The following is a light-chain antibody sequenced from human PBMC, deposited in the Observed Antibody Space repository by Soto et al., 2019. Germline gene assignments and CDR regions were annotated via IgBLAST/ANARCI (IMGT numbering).Light chain of an antibody. CDR3: QLYRSSPHT. J-gene: IGKJ4*01. Sequence: VLTQSPGTLSLSPGERATLSCRASQSVSSSYLAWYQQKPGQALRLLIYGASSRATGIPDRFSGRGSGTDFIFTITRSDPEDIAVYYCQLYRSSPHTLGG. CDR1: QSVSSSY. V-gene: IGKV3-20*01. CDR2: GAS.